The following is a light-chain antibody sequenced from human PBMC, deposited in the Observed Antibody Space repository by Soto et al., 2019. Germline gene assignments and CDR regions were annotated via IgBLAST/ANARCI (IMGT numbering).Light chain of an antibody. CDR3: QQNDSSPSWT. CDR2: GTS. V-gene: IGKV3-20*01. Sequence: EIVLTQSPGTLSLSPGERATLSCSAIQSFSSKYLAWYQQKPGQAPRLLIYGTSSRATGISDRFRGSGSGTDFTLTISRLEPEDFAVYYCQQNDSSPSWTFGQGTKVDIK. CDR1: QSFSSKY. J-gene: IGKJ1*01.